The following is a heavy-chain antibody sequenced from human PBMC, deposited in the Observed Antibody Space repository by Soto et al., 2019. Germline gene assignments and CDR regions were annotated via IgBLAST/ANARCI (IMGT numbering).Heavy chain of an antibody. D-gene: IGHD1-1*01. CDR1: GFTFSKYA. Sequence: AGGSLRLSCAASGFTFSKYAMAWIRQAPGKGLEWVSVIASGGGGIHYADSVKGRFTISRDTSKATVYLQMNSLRVDDTAVYYCAKYDSPDPTRTFDYWGRGSLVTVSS. CDR3: AKYDSPDPTRTFDY. V-gene: IGHV3-23*01. CDR2: IASGGGGI. J-gene: IGHJ4*02.